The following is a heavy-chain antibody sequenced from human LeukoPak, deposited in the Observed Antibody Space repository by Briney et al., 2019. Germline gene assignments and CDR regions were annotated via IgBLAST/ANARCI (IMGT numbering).Heavy chain of an antibody. CDR3: ARAIVVVPAAISVWFDP. D-gene: IGHD2-2*01. V-gene: IGHV4-34*01. J-gene: IGHJ5*02. CDR2: INHSGST. CDR1: GGSFSGYY. Sequence: PSETLSLTCAVYGGSFSGYYWSWIRQPPGKGLEWIGEINHSGSTNYNPSLKSRVTISVDTSKNQFSLKLSSVTAADTAVYYCARAIVVVPAAISVWFDPWGQGTLVTVSS.